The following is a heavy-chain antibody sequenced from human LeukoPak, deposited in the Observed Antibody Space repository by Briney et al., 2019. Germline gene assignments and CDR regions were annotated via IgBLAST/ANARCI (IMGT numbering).Heavy chain of an antibody. CDR2: IYYSGST. CDR3: ARAVRTMSFDY. J-gene: IGHJ4*02. CDR1: GGSISSGGYY. V-gene: IGHV4-31*11. D-gene: IGHD3-22*01. Sequence: PSETLSLTCAVSGGSISSGGYYWSWIRQHPGKGLEWIGYIYYSGSTYYNPSLKSRVTISVDTSKNQFSLKLSSVTAADTAVYYCARAVRTMSFDYWGQGTLVTVSS.